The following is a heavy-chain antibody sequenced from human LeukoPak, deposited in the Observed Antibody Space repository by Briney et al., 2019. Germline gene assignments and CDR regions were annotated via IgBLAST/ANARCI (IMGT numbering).Heavy chain of an antibody. Sequence: PGGSLRLSCAASGFTFSAYGMHWVRQAPGKGLEWVAFIRFDGSDKYYADSVEGRFTISRDNSKNTLYPQMNSLRTDDTAVYYCAKDHGCNSTSCLIHDFDYWGQVTLVTVSS. D-gene: IGHD2-2*01. CDR2: IRFDGSDK. J-gene: IGHJ4*02. V-gene: IGHV3-30*02. CDR3: AKDHGCNSTSCLIHDFDY. CDR1: GFTFSAYG.